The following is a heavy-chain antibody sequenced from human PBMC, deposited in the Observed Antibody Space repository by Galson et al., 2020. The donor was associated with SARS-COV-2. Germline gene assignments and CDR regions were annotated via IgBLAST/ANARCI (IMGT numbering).Heavy chain of an antibody. V-gene: IGHV5-51*01. CDR1: GYSFNSDW. D-gene: IGHD1-26*01. Sequence: KIGESLKISCKASGYSFNSDWIGWVRQMPGKGLEWMGIIYPCDSETRYSLSFQGQVTMSADKSINTAYLQWSSLKASDTAMYYCARVRSGNYIYDYWGQGTLVTVSS. CDR2: IYPCDSET. CDR3: ARVRSGNYIYDY. J-gene: IGHJ4*02.